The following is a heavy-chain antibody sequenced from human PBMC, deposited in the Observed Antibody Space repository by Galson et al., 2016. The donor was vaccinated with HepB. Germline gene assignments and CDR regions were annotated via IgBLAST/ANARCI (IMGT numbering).Heavy chain of an antibody. CDR1: GAPINVGTYY. Sequence: TLSLTCTVSGAPINVGTYYWSWIRQHPGKGLEWVGYIHSSGNPYYNPSLESRTSLSLDTSKNQLSLKLASVTAADTAVYYCARSFEGNDWYRSWFDPWGQGTLVTVSS. CDR3: ARSFEGNDWYRSWFDP. CDR2: IHSSGNP. J-gene: IGHJ5*02. D-gene: IGHD6-19*01. V-gene: IGHV4-31*03.